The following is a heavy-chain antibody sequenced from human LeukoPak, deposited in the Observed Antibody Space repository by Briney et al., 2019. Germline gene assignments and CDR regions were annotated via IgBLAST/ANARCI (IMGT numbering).Heavy chain of an antibody. Sequence: PGVPLRLSCAPSGFTLSSYDMHWVRHATGKALEWVSAIGTAGDTYYPGSVKGRFTISRENANNSLYLQMNSLRAGDTAVYYCARAHYYGSGSYPSYYYYGMDVWGQGTTVTVSS. CDR2: IGTAGDT. V-gene: IGHV3-13*01. CDR3: ARAHYYGSGSYPSYYYYGMDV. D-gene: IGHD3-10*01. CDR1: GFTLSSYD. J-gene: IGHJ6*01.